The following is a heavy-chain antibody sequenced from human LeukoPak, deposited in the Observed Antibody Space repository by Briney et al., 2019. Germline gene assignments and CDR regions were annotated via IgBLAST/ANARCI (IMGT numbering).Heavy chain of an antibody. CDR3: AKQLGYCSDGSCYFPY. D-gene: IGHD2-15*01. V-gene: IGHV3-23*01. Sequence: GGSLRLSCAASGFTFSSSAMSWVRQAPGKRLEWVSAISNNGGYTYYADSVQGRFTISRDNSKSTLCLQMNSLRAEDTAVYYCAKQLGYCSDGSCYFPYWGQGTLVTVSS. J-gene: IGHJ4*02. CDR2: ISNNGGYT. CDR1: GFTFSSSA.